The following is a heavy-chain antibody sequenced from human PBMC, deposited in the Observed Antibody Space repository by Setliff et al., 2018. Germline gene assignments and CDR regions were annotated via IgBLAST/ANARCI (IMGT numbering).Heavy chain of an antibody. D-gene: IGHD5-12*01. V-gene: IGHV4-59*11. Sequence: SETLSLTCTVSGASINSHYWSWIRQPPGKGLEWIGLFFYSGDSRYNPSLKSRVTMSVDASRNQFSLKLSSVTAADTAVYYCARGGTFRYFDFWGQGAPVTVSS. CDR1: GASINSHY. J-gene: IGHJ4*02. CDR2: FFYSGDS. CDR3: ARGGTFRYFDF.